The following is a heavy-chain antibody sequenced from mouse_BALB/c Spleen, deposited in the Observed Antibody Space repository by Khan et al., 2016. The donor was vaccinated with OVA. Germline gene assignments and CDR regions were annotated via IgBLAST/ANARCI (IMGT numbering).Heavy chain of an antibody. Sequence: QLQQSGAELARPGASVKMSCKASGYTFTTYTIHWVKQRPGQGLEWIGYIIPSTDYTTYNQKFKDKAKLTEDKSSSTAYMQLRSLTSDDSAVYYCAKEGAYYRSDGWFAYWGQGTLVTVSA. V-gene: IGHV1-4*01. CDR3: AKEGAYYRSDGWFAY. CDR1: GYTFTTYT. J-gene: IGHJ3*01. CDR2: IIPSTDYT. D-gene: IGHD2-14*01.